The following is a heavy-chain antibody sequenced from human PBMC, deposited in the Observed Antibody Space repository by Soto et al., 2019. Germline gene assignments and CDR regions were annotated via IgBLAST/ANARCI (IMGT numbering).Heavy chain of an antibody. J-gene: IGHJ5*02. CDR2: IDTSGSST. Sequence: QVQLVESGGGLVKPGGSLRLSCAASSFTFSDFYMSWIRQAPGKGLEWVAHIDTSGSSTYYADSVKGRFTISRDNAKNSLYPQMNSLRAEDTAVYYCARGARGPDPRGQGTLVTVSS. V-gene: IGHV3-11*01. D-gene: IGHD3-16*01. CDR1: SFTFSDFY. CDR3: ARGARGPDP.